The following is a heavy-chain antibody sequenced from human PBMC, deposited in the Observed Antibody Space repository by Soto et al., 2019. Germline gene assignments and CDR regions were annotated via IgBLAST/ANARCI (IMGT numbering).Heavy chain of an antibody. CDR1: GFTFSSYA. CDR2: MSSNGGST. D-gene: IGHD3-10*01. Sequence: EVQLVESGGGLVQPGGSLRLSCAASGFTFSSYAMHWVRQAPGKGLEYVSAMSSNGGSTYYANSVKGRFTISRDNSKNTLYLQMGSLRAEDMAAYYCARQGRAVSSYYFDYWGQGTLVTVSS. V-gene: IGHV3-64*01. CDR3: ARQGRAVSSYYFDY. J-gene: IGHJ4*02.